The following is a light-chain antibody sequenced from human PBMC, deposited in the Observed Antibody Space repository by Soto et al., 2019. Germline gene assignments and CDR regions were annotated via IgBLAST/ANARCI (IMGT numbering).Light chain of an antibody. CDR2: GAS. CDR3: QQYSTATLT. Sequence: EIVLTQSPGTLSLSPGERATVSCRASQSVNNNYLAWYQQKHGQAPRLLINGASNRATGIPDRFSGSGSGTHFTLTITRLEPEDFAVYYCQQYSTATLTFGQGTRLEIK. CDR1: QSVNNNY. J-gene: IGKJ5*01. V-gene: IGKV3-20*01.